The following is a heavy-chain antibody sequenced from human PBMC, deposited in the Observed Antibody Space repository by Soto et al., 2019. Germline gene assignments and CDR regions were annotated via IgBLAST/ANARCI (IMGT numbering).Heavy chain of an antibody. CDR2: IIPLFGLP. V-gene: IGHV1-69*02. D-gene: IGHD2-21*01. CDR3: AFDVQTGVVYFDN. Sequence: QVQLVQSGAEVERPGSSVKVSCKASGGTFSTYTISWVRQAPGQGLEWLGRIIPLFGLPNHAQKFQDRVTITADKSTDTAYLEMNSLRPEDTAVYYCAFDVQTGVVYFDNWGQGTLVTVS. CDR1: GGTFSTYT. J-gene: IGHJ4*02.